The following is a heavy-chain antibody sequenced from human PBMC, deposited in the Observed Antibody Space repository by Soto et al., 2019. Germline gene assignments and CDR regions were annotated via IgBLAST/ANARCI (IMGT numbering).Heavy chain of an antibody. CDR3: ARGGESSGGVSHAFDI. D-gene: IGHD5-18*01. V-gene: IGHV1-69*13. J-gene: IGHJ3*02. CDR2: IIPIFGTA. Sequence: SVKVSCKASGGTFSSYAITWVRQAPGQGLEWMGGIIPIFGTANYAQKLQGRVTITADESTAYMELRSLRSEDTAVYYYARGGESSGGVSHAFDIWGQGTMVTVSS. CDR1: GGTFSSYA.